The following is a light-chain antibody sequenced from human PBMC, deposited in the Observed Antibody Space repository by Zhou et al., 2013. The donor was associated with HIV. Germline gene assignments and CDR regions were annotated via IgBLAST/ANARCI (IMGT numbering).Light chain of an antibody. Sequence: DIQLTQSPSFLSASVGDRVTITCRASQGISSYLAWYQQKPGKAPKLLIYAASTLQSGVPSRFSGSGSGTEFTLTISSLQLEDFATYYCLQHNSVPQTFGQGTRVEFK. CDR2: AAS. CDR3: LQHNSVPQT. CDR1: QGISSY. V-gene: IGKV1-9*01. J-gene: IGKJ1*01.